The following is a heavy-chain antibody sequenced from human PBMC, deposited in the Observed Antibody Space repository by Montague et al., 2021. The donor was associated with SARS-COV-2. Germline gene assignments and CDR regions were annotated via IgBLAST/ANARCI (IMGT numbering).Heavy chain of an antibody. J-gene: IGHJ3*02. CDR3: AREVRYYYDSSGPGAFDI. CDR2: IYYSGST. D-gene: IGHD3-22*01. CDR1: GGSISSYY. Sequence: SETLSLTCTVSGGSISSYYWSWIRQPPGKGLEWIGYIYYSGSTNXXPSLKSRVTISVDTSKNQFSLKLSSATAADTAAYYCAREVRYYYDSSGPGAFDIWGQGTMVTVSS. V-gene: IGHV4-59*01.